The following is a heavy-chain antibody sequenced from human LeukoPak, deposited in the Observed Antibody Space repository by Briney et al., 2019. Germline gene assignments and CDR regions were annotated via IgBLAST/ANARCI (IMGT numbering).Heavy chain of an antibody. CDR2: ISSSSSYT. D-gene: IGHD3-10*01. V-gene: IGHV3-21*04. Sequence: GGSLRLSCAASGFTFSSYSMNWVRQAPGKGLEWVSSISSSSSYTNYADSVKGRFTISRDNAKNSLYLQMNSLRAEDTAVYYCARADTMVRGVITPQFGYWGQGTLVTVSS. J-gene: IGHJ4*02. CDR1: GFTFSSYS. CDR3: ARADTMVRGVITPQFGY.